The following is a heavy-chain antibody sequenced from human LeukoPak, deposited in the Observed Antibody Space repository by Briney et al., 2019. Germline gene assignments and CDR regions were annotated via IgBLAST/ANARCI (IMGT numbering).Heavy chain of an antibody. CDR1: GGSFSAYY. CDR3: APRGDIEHSYVYGKWFDP. Sequence: SETLSLTCAVYGGSFSAYYWTWIRPPPGKGLEWNGEINHSGSSNYNSSLRSRVTISVDTSYKQFSLRLSSVTAADTAVYYCAPRGDIEHSYVYGKWFDPWGQGTRVTVAS. CDR2: INHSGSS. V-gene: IGHV4-34*01. J-gene: IGHJ5*02. D-gene: IGHD5-18*01.